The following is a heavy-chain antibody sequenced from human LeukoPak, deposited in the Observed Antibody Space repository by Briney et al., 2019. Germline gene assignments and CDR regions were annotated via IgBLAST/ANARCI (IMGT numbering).Heavy chain of an antibody. CDR1: GGSFSGYY. V-gene: IGHV4-34*01. CDR2: INHSGST. CDR3: ARTAPYYDFWSGYHLYYFDY. Sequence: SETLSLTCAVYGGSFSGYYWSWIRQPPGKGLEWIGEINHSGSTNYNPSLKSRVTISVDTSKNQFSLKLSSVTAADTAVYYCARTAPYYDFWSGYHLYYFDYWGQGTLVTVSS. J-gene: IGHJ4*02. D-gene: IGHD3-3*01.